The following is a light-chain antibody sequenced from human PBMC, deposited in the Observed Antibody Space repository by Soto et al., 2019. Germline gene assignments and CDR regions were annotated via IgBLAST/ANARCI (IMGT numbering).Light chain of an antibody. J-gene: IGLJ1*01. CDR3: SSYTSSSTFYV. V-gene: IGLV2-14*01. CDR1: SSDVGGYNY. CDR2: EVS. Sequence: QCALTQPASVYGSPGQSITISCTGTSSDVGGYNYVSWYQQHPGKAPKLMIYEVSNRPSGVSNRFSGSKSGNTASLTISGLQAEDEADYYCSSYTSSSTFYVFGTGTKVTV.